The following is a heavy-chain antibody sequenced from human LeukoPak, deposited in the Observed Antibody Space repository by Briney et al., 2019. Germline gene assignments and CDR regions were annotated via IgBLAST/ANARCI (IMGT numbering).Heavy chain of an antibody. J-gene: IGHJ4*02. V-gene: IGHV4-59*12. Sequence: KPSETLSLTCTVSGGSISSYYWSWIRQPPGKGLEWIGYIYYSGSTNYNPSLKSRLTISEDTSKRQFSLKLTSVTAADTAVYYCARTDVVRGVITEYWGQGTLVTVSS. CDR1: GGSISSYY. CDR3: ARTDVVRGVITEY. D-gene: IGHD3-10*01. CDR2: IYYSGST.